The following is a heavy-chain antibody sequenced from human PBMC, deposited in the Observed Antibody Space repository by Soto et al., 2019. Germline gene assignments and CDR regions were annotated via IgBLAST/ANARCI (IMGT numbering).Heavy chain of an antibody. CDR1: GFTFNSYA. V-gene: IGHV3-64*01. CDR3: ARRGYGLYFDY. D-gene: IGHD3-10*01. J-gene: IGHJ4*02. Sequence: EVQLVESGGGLVQPGGSLRLSCAASGFTFNSYAMHWVRQAPGKGLEYVSAISGNGGSTYYANSVKGRFNISRDNSKNTLYLQMGSLRAEDMAVYYCARRGYGLYFDYWGQGTLVTVSS. CDR2: ISGNGGST.